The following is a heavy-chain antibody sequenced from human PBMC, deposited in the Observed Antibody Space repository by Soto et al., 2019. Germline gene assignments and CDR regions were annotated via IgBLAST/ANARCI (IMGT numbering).Heavy chain of an antibody. V-gene: IGHV3-15*07. CDR1: VLIISNAW. D-gene: IGHD2-15*01. Sequence: EVQLVESGGGFIYPGGSLRLSCAASVLIISNAWMNWVRQAPGKGLEWVGRIKTNTEGGTTDYAAAVKGRFTVSRDDSKNTLDMQMNSLRTEDTAVYYCTTGSVEGVWGQGTTVTVSS. CDR3: TTGSVEGV. J-gene: IGHJ6*02. CDR2: IKTNTEGGTT.